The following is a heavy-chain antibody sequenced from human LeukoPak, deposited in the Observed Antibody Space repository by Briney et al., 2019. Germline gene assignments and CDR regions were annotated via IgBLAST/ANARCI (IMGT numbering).Heavy chain of an antibody. CDR1: GGSISSSSYY. CDR3: ARARTRGVEMATTFDY. CDR2: IYYSGSP. V-gene: IGHV4-39*07. J-gene: IGHJ4*02. Sequence: SETLSLTCTVSGGSISSSSYYWGWIRRPPGKGLEWIGSIYYSGSPYYNPSLKSRDTISVDTSKNQSSLKLSSVTTADTAVYYCARARTRGVEMATTFDYWGQGTLVTVSS. D-gene: IGHD5-24*01.